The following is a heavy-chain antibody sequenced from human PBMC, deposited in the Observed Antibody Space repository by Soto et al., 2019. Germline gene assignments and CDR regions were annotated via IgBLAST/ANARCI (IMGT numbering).Heavy chain of an antibody. V-gene: IGHV4-59*02. Sequence: PSETLSLTCTVSGGSVTSYYWNWIRQPPGKGLEWIGYIYYRGSTNYNPSLKSRVTISLDTSKNQFSLNLNSVTAADTAVYYCERWAHVSGYFDSWGQGTLVTVSS. CDR2: IYYRGST. J-gene: IGHJ4*02. D-gene: IGHD3-16*01. CDR1: GGSVTSYY. CDR3: ERWAHVSGYFDS.